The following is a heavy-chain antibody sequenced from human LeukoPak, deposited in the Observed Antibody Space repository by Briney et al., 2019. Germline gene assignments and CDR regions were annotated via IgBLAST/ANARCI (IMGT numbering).Heavy chain of an antibody. CDR2: ISSSSSYI. CDR1: GFTFSSYS. D-gene: IGHD1-26*01. CDR3: ARGVGLELPDY. J-gene: IGHJ4*02. Sequence: GGSLRLSCAASGFTFSSYSMNWVRQAPGKGLEGVSSISSSSSYIYYADSVKGRFTISRDNAKTSLYRKMNSLRAEDTAVYSCARGVGLELPDYWGQGTLVTVSS. V-gene: IGHV3-21*01.